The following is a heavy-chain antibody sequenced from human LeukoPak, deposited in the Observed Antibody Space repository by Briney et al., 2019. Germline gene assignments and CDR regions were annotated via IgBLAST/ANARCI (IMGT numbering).Heavy chain of an antibody. D-gene: IGHD4/OR15-4a*01. V-gene: IGHV3-53*01. CDR2: IYSDNT. CDR1: GFTVSSNS. CDR3: ARRAGAYSHPYDY. J-gene: IGHJ4*02. Sequence: GGSLRLSCTVSGFTVSSNSMSWVRKPPGKGLKWVSFIYSDNTHYSDSVKGRFTISRDNSKNTLYLQMNSLRAEDTAVYYCARRAGAYSHPYDYWGQGTLVTVSS.